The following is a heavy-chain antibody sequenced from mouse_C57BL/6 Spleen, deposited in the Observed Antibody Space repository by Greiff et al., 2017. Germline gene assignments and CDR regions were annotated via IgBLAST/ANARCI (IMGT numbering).Heavy chain of an antibody. CDR2: IDPENGDT. D-gene: IGHD1-1*01. Sequence: VQLQQSGAELVRPGASVKLSCTASGFNIKDDYMHWVKQRPEQGLEWIGWIDPENGDTEYASKFKGKATITADTSANTAYLQLSSLTSEDTAVYYCTTDYGSSYGFAYWGQGTLVTVSA. V-gene: IGHV14-4*01. CDR1: GFNIKDDY. CDR3: TTDYGSSYGFAY. J-gene: IGHJ3*01.